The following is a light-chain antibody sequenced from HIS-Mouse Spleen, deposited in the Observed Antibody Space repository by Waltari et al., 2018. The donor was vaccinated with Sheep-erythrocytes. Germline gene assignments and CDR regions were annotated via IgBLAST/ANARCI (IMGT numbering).Light chain of an antibody. Sequence: DIQMTQSPSTLSASVGDRVTITCRASQSISSWLAWYQQKPGKAPKLLIYKASSLESGVPSRFSGSGSGTEFILTISSLQPDDFATYYCQQANSFPITFGQGTRLEIK. V-gene: IGKV1-5*03. CDR3: QQANSFPIT. CDR1: QSISSW. J-gene: IGKJ5*01. CDR2: KAS.